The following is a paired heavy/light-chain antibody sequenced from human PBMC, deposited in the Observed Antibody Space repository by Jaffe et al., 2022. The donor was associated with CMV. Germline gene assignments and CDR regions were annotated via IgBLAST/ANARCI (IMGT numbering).Light chain of an antibody. J-gene: IGKJ2*01. CDR3: QQTYDSYP. CDR1: QSISDY. V-gene: IGKV1-39*01. CDR2: GAS. Sequence: DIQVTQSPSSLSASVGDRVTITCRTSQSISDYLNWYQQTPGKAPKLLIYGASNLQSGVPSRFSGSGSETDFTLTISSLQPEDFATYYCQQTYDSYPFGQGTKVEI.
Heavy chain of an antibody. J-gene: IGHJ3*02. CDR1: ENTFNTYY. Sequence: QVQLVQSGAEVKKPGASVKVSCKASENTFNTYYVHWVRQAPGQGLEWMGIINPSGETTNYAHKFQGRVTLTRDLSTTTVYMELSNLRFDDTAVYYCGRRMRGAPYDALDIWGQGTMVTVSS. D-gene: IGHD3-10*01. CDR3: GRRMRGAPYDALDI. V-gene: IGHV1-46*02. CDR2: INPSGETT.